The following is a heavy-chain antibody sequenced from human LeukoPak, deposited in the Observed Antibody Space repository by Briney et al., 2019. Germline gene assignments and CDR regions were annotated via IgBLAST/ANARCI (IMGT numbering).Heavy chain of an antibody. CDR2: IYTSGST. J-gene: IGHJ6*03. CDR3: ARDPGTTPLDYYYYMDV. Sequence: PSETLSLTCTVSGGSISSGSYSWSWIRQPAGKGLEWIGRIYTSGSTNYNPSLKSRVTISVDTSKNQFSLKLSSVTAADTAVYYCARDPGTTPLDYYYYMDVWGKGTTVTVSS. V-gene: IGHV4-61*02. CDR1: GGSISSGSYS. D-gene: IGHD1-7*01.